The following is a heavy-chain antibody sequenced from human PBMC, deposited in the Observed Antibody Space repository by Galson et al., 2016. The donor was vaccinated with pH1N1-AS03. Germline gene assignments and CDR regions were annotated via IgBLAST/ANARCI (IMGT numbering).Heavy chain of an antibody. CDR3: ASRLRGVVVFRDAFDI. CDR2: ISAFSGNT. V-gene: IGHV1-18*01. J-gene: IGHJ3*02. CDR1: GYTVTTYG. D-gene: IGHD3-10*01. Sequence: SVKVSCKASGYTVTTYGITWVRRAPGQGLEWMGWISAFSGNTVYAQSLQGRVTISIDTSTTTVYMELRNLGSDDTAVYYCASRLRGVVVFRDAFDIWGQGTLLTVSS.